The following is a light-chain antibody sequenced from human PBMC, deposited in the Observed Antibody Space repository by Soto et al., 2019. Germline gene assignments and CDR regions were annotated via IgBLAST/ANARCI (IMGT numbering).Light chain of an antibody. CDR2: VNS. CDR1: SSNIGAGYD. J-gene: IGLJ1*01. CDR3: QSYDSSLSLYV. V-gene: IGLV1-40*01. Sequence: QAVLTQPPSVSGAPGQRVTISCTGSSSNIGAGYDVHWYQQLPGTAPKLLIYVNSDRPSGVPDRFSGSKSGTSASLAITGLQAEDEADYYCQSYDSSLSLYVLGTGTKLTVL.